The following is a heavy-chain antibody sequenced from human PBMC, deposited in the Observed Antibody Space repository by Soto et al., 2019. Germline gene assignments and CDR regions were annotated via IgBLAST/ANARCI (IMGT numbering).Heavy chain of an antibody. CDR3: AADTSDRWEPPGTI. CDR2: IVVGSGNT. Sequence: SVKVSCKASGFTFTSSAVQWVRQARGQRLEWIGWIVVGSGNTNCAQKFQERVTITRDMSTSTAYMELSSLRSEDTAVYYCAADTSDRWEPPGTIWGQGTMVTVSS. V-gene: IGHV1-58*01. D-gene: IGHD1-26*01. J-gene: IGHJ3*02. CDR1: GFTFTSSA.